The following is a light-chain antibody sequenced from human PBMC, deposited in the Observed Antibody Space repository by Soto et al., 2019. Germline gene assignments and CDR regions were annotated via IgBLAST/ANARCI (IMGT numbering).Light chain of an antibody. CDR3: SSYTGSSTLYV. CDR2: DVS. CDR1: SSDVGGYNY. Sequence: SVLTQPASVSGAPGQSITISCPGTSSDVGGYNYVSWYQQHPGKVPKLMIYDVSNRPSGVSNRFSGSKSGNTASLTISGLQAEDEADYYCSSYTGSSTLYVFGSGTKVTVL. J-gene: IGLJ1*01. V-gene: IGLV2-14*03.